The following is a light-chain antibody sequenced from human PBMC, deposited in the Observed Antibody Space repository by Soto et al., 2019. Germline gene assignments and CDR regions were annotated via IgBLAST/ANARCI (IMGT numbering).Light chain of an antibody. CDR2: DVS. Sequence: QSALTQPASVSGSPGQSITISCTGTSSDVGTYNYVSWYQQHPGKAPKLIIYDVSTRPSGLSNRFSGSKSGNTASLAISGLQSDDEADYYCAAWDDSLNGRVFGTGTKLTVL. J-gene: IGLJ1*01. CDR1: SSDVGTYNY. CDR3: AAWDDSLNGRV. V-gene: IGLV2-14*01.